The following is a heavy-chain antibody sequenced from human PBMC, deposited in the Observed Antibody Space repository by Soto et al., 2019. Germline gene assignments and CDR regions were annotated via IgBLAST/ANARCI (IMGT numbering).Heavy chain of an antibody. CDR3: ARSPSSYSSSWYSSWFDP. Sequence: VESLKISCNGSGYSFTSYWIGWVGQMPGKGLEWMGIIYPGDSDTRYSPSFQGQVTISADKSISTAYLQWSSLKASDTAMYYCARSPSSYSSSWYSSWFDPWGQGTLVTVSS. D-gene: IGHD6-13*01. CDR2: IYPGDSDT. J-gene: IGHJ5*02. V-gene: IGHV5-51*01. CDR1: GYSFTSYW.